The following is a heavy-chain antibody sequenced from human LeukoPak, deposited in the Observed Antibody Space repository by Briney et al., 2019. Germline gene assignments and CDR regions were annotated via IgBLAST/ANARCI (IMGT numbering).Heavy chain of an antibody. CDR1: GYSISSGYY. J-gene: IGHJ4*02. CDR3: ARVAKQLVLGY. CDR2: IYHSGST. Sequence: SETLSLTCTVSGYSISSGYYWGWIRQPPGKGLECIGSIYHSGSTYYNPSLESRVTISVDTSKNQFSLKLSSVTAADTAVYYCARVAKQLVLGYWGQGTLVTVSS. D-gene: IGHD6-6*01. V-gene: IGHV4-38-2*02.